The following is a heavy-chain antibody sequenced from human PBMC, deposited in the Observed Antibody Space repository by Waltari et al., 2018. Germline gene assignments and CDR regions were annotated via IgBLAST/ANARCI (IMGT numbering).Heavy chain of an antibody. D-gene: IGHD4-17*01. CDR2: ISHDGDYK. V-gene: IGHV3-30*18. J-gene: IGHJ4*02. CDR1: GFSFGHYG. Sequence: QVDLVESGGRVVQPGGSLRLSCAASGFSFGHYGMHWVRQTPGRGLEWVGVISHDGDYKYYVDSVRGRFTLSRDNSKNTVYLEMNNLRTEDTAVYHCAKDMSKMTTFDYWGQGTLVTVSS. CDR3: AKDMSKMTTFDY.